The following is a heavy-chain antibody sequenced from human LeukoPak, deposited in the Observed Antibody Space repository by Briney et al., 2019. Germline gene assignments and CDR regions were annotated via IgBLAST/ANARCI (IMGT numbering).Heavy chain of an antibody. CDR3: ARAVAATPGGYYYYGMDV. D-gene: IGHD2-15*01. J-gene: IGHJ6*02. CDR1: GGSISSYY. V-gene: IGHV4-59*01. CDR2: IYYSGST. Sequence: SETLSLTCTVSGGSISSYYWSWIRQPPGKGLEWIGYIYYSGSTNYNPSLKSRVTISVDTSKNQFSLKLRSVTAADTAVYYCARAVAATPGGYYYYGMDVWGQGTTVTVSS.